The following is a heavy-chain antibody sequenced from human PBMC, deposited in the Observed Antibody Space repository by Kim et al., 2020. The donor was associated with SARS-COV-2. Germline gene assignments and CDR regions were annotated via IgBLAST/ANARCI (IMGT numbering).Heavy chain of an antibody. CDR3: AKGGETLVEGSFDY. CDR2: ISWNSGSI. V-gene: IGHV3-9*01. D-gene: IGHD2-8*02. Sequence: GGSLRLSCAASGFTFDDYAMHWVRQAPGKGLVWVSGISWNSGSIGYADSVKGRFTISRDNAKNSLYLQMNSLRAEDTALYYCAKGGETLVEGSFDYWGQG. J-gene: IGHJ4*02. CDR1: GFTFDDYA.